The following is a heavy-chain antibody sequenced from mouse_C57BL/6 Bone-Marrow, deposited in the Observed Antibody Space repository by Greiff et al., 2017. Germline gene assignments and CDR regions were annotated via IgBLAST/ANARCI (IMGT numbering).Heavy chain of an antibody. J-gene: IGHJ3*01. CDR1: GYTFTSYN. D-gene: IGHD3-3*01. CDR2: IYPGNGDT. V-gene: IGHV1-12*01. CDR3: AGGLAGFAY. Sequence: QVQLQQSGAELVRPGASVKMSCKASGYTFTSYNMHWVKQTPIQGLEWIGAIYPGNGDTPYNQKFKGKATLTVDKSSSTAYMQLSSLTSEDSAVDCCAGGLAGFAYWGQGTLVTVSA.